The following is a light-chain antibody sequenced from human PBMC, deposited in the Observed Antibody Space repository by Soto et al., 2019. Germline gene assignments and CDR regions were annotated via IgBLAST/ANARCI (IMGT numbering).Light chain of an antibody. J-gene: IGLJ3*02. CDR3: QSSDSSVSATWV. CDR1: SSNIGAGYD. CDR2: DNS. Sequence: QSVLTQPPSVSGAPGQRVTISCTGSSSNIGAGYDVHWYQQLPGTAPKLLIYDNSNRPSGVPDRFSGSKSGTSASLAITGLQAEDEADYYCQSSDSSVSATWVFGGGTKLTVL. V-gene: IGLV1-40*01.